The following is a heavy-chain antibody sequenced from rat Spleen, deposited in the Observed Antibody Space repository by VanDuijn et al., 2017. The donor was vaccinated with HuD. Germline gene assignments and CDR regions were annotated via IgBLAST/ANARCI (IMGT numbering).Heavy chain of an antibody. V-gene: IGHV6-6*01. D-gene: IGHD4-4*01. J-gene: IGHJ3*01. Sequence: EVQVLESGGGLVQPGNSQKLSCATSGFTFSTAWMSWYRQFPDKRLEWVARIKAKSNNYATDYIESVKGRFTISRDNANNTLYLQMDSLRSDDTATYYCARLGNSGIGNWFAYWGQGTLVTVTS. CDR1: GFTFSTAW. CDR3: ARLGNSGIGNWFAY. CDR2: IKAKSNNYAT.